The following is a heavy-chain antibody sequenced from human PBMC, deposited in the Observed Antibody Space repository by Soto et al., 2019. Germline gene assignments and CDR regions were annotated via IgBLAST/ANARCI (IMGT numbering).Heavy chain of an antibody. Sequence: SETLSLTCTVSGGSISSYYWSWNRQPPGKGLEWIGYIYYSGSTNYNPSLKSRVTISVDTSKNQFSLKLSSVTAADTAVYYCARRYGSSFDYWGQGTLVTVSS. CDR2: IYYSGST. CDR1: GGSISSYY. D-gene: IGHD3-10*01. V-gene: IGHV4-59*08. CDR3: ARRYGSSFDY. J-gene: IGHJ4*02.